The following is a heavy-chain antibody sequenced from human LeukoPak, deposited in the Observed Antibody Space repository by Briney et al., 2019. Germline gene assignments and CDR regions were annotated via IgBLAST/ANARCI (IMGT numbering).Heavy chain of an antibody. D-gene: IGHD6-6*01. CDR2: INPNSGGT. CDR3: ARTIAARLLDY. Sequence: ASVKVSCKASGYTFTGYYMHWVRQAPGQGLEWMGRINPNSGGTNYAQKFQGRVTMTRDTSISIAYMELSRLRSDDTAVCYCARTIAARLLDYWGQGTLVTVSS. CDR1: GYTFTGYY. V-gene: IGHV1-2*06. J-gene: IGHJ4*02.